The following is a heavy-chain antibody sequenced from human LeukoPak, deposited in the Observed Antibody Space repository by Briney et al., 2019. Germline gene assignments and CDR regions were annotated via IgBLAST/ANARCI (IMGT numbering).Heavy chain of an antibody. D-gene: IGHD5-18*01. J-gene: IGHJ4*02. CDR3: TKGGAMVATVDF. CDR1: GYTFTSHD. V-gene: IGHV1-18*01. Sequence: ASVKVSCKASGYTFTSHDITWVRQAPGQGLEWVGWISAYNGRTNYAQKFQGRVTMTIDTSTTTAYMDLRSLTSDDTAIYYCTKGGAMVATVDFWGQGTLVTVSS. CDR2: ISAYNGRT.